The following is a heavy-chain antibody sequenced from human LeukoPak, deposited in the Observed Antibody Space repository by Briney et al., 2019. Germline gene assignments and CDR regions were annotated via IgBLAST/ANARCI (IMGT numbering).Heavy chain of an antibody. Sequence: ASVKVSCKASGYSFTSNVISWVRQAPGQGLEWMGGIIPIFGTANYAQKFQGRVTITADKSTSTAYMELSSLRSEDTAVYYCAAFTLLGYCSSTSCPGDIWGQGTMVTVSS. CDR1: GYSFTSNV. CDR3: AAFTLLGYCSSTSCPGDI. D-gene: IGHD2-2*01. V-gene: IGHV1-69*06. J-gene: IGHJ3*02. CDR2: IIPIFGTA.